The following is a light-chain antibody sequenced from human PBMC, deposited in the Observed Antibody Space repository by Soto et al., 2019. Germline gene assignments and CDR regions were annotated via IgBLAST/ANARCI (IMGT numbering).Light chain of an antibody. J-gene: IGLJ1*01. CDR2: EVS. Sequence: QSALTQPPSASGSPGQSVTISCTGTSSDVGGYNSVSWYQHHPGKAPKLMIYEVSKRPSGVPDRLSGSKSANTASLTVSGLLAEDEADYYCSSYAGSNNYVFGTGTKVTVL. V-gene: IGLV2-8*01. CDR1: SSDVGGYNS. CDR3: SSYAGSNNYV.